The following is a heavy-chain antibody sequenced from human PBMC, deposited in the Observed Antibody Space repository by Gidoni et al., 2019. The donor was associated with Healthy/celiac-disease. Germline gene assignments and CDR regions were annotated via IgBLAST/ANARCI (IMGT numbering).Heavy chain of an antibody. CDR3: AKRASGPTGVTFDY. V-gene: IGHV3-23*04. Sequence: EVQLVESGGGLVQPGGSLRLSCAASGFPFSSDDMGWVRQAPGKWLEWVSAIRGSGGSTYFADSVKARFTSSRDNSNNTLYLQMNSLRAEYTAVYYCAKRASGPTGVTFDYWGHGTLVTVSS. CDR2: IRGSGGST. D-gene: IGHD6-19*01. CDR1: GFPFSSDD. J-gene: IGHJ4*01.